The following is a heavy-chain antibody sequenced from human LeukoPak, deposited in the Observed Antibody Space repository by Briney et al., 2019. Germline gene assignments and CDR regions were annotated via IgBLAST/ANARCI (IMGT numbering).Heavy chain of an antibody. J-gene: IGHJ4*02. D-gene: IGHD3-10*01. V-gene: IGHV3-23*01. CDR3: AKVLWFGGKYFDY. CDR2: VSGSGGST. CDR1: GFSFSSYV. Sequence: GESLRLSCAASGFSFSSYVMSWARQAPGKGLEWVSAVSGSGGSTYHADSVKGRFTISRDISKNTLYLQMNSLRAEDTAVYYCAKVLWFGGKYFDYWGQGTLVTVSS.